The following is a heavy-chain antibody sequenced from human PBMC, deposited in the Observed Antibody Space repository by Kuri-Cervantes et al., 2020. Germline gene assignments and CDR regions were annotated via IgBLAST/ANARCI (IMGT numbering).Heavy chain of an antibody. Sequence: ASVKVSCKASGYTFTGYYMHWVRQAPGQGLEWEGWINPNSGFSNYEQKFQGRVTMTRDTSISTAYMELSRLRADDTAVYYCARDFDSSGYYGFDYWGQGTLVTVSS. CDR1: GYTFTGYY. CDR3: ARDFDSSGYYGFDY. D-gene: IGHD3-22*01. J-gene: IGHJ4*02. CDR2: INPNSGFS. V-gene: IGHV1-2*02.